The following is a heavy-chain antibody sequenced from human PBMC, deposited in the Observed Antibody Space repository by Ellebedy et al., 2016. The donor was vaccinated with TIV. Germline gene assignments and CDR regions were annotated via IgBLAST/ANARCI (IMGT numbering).Heavy chain of an antibody. D-gene: IGHD3-16*01. CDR1: GYIVTNHA. CDR3: ARDKPGGDNWSDP. CDR2: IYPANGDT. Sequence: AASVKVSCKASGYIVTNHAIHWVRQAPGQSFEWMGWIYPANGDTKYSQQFKGRVTFTSDTSASTAYMELSSLRSEDTAVYYCARDKPGGDNWSDPWGQGTLVTVSS. J-gene: IGHJ5*02. V-gene: IGHV1-3*01.